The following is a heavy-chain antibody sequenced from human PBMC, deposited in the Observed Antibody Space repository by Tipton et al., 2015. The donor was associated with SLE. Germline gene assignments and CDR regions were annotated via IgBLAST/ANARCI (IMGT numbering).Heavy chain of an antibody. V-gene: IGHV4-34*01. Sequence: LRLSCAVYGGSFSGYYWSWIRQPPGKGLEWIGEINHSGSTNYNPSLKSRVTLSVDTSKNQFSLKLSSATAADTAVYYCARGRALDAFDIWGQGTMVTVSS. CDR2: INHSGST. CDR3: ARGRALDAFDI. CDR1: GGSFSGYY. J-gene: IGHJ3*02.